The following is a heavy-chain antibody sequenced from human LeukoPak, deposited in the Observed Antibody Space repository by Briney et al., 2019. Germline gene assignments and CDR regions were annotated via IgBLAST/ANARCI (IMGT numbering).Heavy chain of an antibody. J-gene: IGHJ5*02. D-gene: IGHD3-10*01. Sequence: SETLSLTCTVSGGSVTDYYWSWIRQPAGKGLEWIGRIYSSGTITYNPSLERRVSMSVDTSKNQFSLKLSSVTAADTAVYYCARDSGTTGEVKFDPWGQGTLVIVSS. CDR2: IYSSGTI. CDR3: ARDSGTTGEVKFDP. CDR1: GGSVTDYY. V-gene: IGHV4-4*07.